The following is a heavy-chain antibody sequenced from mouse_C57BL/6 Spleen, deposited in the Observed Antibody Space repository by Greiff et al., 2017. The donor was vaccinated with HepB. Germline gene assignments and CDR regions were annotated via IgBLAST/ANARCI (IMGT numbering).Heavy chain of an antibody. CDR1: GFTFRSYA. CDR3: TRDGGITTDYAMDY. CDR2: ISSGGDYI. Sequence: EVQLVESGEGLVKPGGSLKLSCAASGFTFRSYAMSWVRQTPEKRLEWVAYISSGGDYIYYADTVKGRFTISRDNARNTLYLQMSSLKSEDPAMYYCTRDGGITTDYAMDYWGQGTSVTGAS. D-gene: IGHD2-4*01. J-gene: IGHJ4*01. V-gene: IGHV5-9-1*02.